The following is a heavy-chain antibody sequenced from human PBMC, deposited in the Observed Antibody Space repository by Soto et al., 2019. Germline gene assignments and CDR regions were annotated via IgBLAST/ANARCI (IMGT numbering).Heavy chain of an antibody. CDR3: ARGGIAAAGVRYYGMDV. CDR2: INPNSGGT. CDR1: GYTFTGYY. J-gene: IGHJ6*02. D-gene: IGHD6-13*01. V-gene: IGHV1-2*04. Sequence: ASVKVSCKASGYTFTGYYMHWVRQAPGQGLEWMGWINPNSGGTNYAQKFQGWVTMTRDTSISTAYVELSRLRSDDTAVYYCARGGIAAAGVRYYGMDVWGQGTTVTVSS.